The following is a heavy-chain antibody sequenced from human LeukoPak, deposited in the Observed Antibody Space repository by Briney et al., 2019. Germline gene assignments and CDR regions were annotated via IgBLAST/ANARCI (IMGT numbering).Heavy chain of an antibody. V-gene: IGHV3-7*01. J-gene: IGHJ4*02. CDR3: APYYYGSGTSLGY. Sequence: PGGSLRLSCAASGFTFSSNWMSWVRQAPGKGLEWVANIKKDGSEKYYVDSVKGRFTISRDNAKNSVYLQLNSLRVEDTAVYYCAPYYYGSGTSLGYWGQGTLVTVSP. D-gene: IGHD3-10*01. CDR2: IKKDGSEK. CDR1: GFTFSSNW.